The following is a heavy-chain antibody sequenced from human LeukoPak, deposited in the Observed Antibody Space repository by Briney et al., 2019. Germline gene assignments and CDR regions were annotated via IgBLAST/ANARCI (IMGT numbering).Heavy chain of an antibody. V-gene: IGHV1-2*02. CDR2: INPNSGGT. D-gene: IGHD3-10*01. CDR3: ARDQERYYYGSGSPQGWFDP. CDR1: GYTFTGYY. Sequence: GASVKVSCKASGYTFTGYYMHWVRHAPGQGLEWMGWINPNSGGTNYAQKFQGRVTMTRDTSISTAYMELSRLRSDDTAVYYCARDQERYYYGSGSPQGWFDPWGQGTLVTVSS. J-gene: IGHJ5*02.